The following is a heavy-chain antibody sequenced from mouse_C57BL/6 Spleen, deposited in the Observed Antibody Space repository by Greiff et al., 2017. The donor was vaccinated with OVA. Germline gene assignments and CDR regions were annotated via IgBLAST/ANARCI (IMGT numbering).Heavy chain of an antibody. CDR2: INPGSGGT. V-gene: IGHV1-54*01. Sequence: VQRVESGAELVRPGTSVKVSCKASGYAFTNYLIEWVKQRPGQGLEWIGVINPGSGGTNYNEKFKGKATLTADKSSSTAYMQLSSLTSEDSAVYFCANGNYSAWFAYWGQGTLVTVSA. D-gene: IGHD2-1*01. J-gene: IGHJ3*01. CDR3: ANGNYSAWFAY. CDR1: GYAFTNYL.